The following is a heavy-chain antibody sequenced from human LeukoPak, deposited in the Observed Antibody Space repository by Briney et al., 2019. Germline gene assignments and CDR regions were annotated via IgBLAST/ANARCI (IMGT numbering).Heavy chain of an antibody. Sequence: PGRSLRLSCAASGFTFSSYAMHWVRQAPGKGLEWVAVISYDGSNKYYADSVKGRFTISRDNSKNTLYLQMNSLRAEDTAVYYCARSRVPAPEYYFDYWGQGTLVTVSS. D-gene: IGHD2-2*01. CDR3: ARSRVPAPEYYFDY. CDR2: ISYDGSNK. J-gene: IGHJ4*02. V-gene: IGHV3-30-3*01. CDR1: GFTFSSYA.